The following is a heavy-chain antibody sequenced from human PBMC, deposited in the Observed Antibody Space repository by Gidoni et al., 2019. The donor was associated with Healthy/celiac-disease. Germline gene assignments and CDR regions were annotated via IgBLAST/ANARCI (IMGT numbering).Heavy chain of an antibody. Sequence: QVQLVESGGGVVQPGRSLRLSCAASGFTFSSYAMHWVRQAPGKGLEWVAVISYDGSNKYYADSVKGRFTISRDNSKNTLYLQMNSLRAEDTAVYYCARDAPRYYVVTFGGVIATFDYWGQGTLVTVSS. CDR1: GFTFSSYA. D-gene: IGHD3-16*02. J-gene: IGHJ4*02. CDR2: ISYDGSNK. CDR3: ARDAPRYYVVTFGGVIATFDY. V-gene: IGHV3-30-3*01.